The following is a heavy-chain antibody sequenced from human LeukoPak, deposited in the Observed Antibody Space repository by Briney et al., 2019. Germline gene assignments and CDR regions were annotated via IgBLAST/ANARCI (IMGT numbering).Heavy chain of an antibody. D-gene: IGHD3-22*01. Sequence: GESLKISCKGSGYSFTSYWIGWVRQMPGKGLEWMGIIYPGDSDTRYSPSFQGQVTISADKSISTAYLQWSSLKASDTAMYYCAREKFAYYYDSSGYPYYYGMDVWGQGTTVTVSS. V-gene: IGHV5-51*01. CDR1: GYSFTSYW. CDR3: AREKFAYYYDSSGYPYYYGMDV. J-gene: IGHJ6*02. CDR2: IYPGDSDT.